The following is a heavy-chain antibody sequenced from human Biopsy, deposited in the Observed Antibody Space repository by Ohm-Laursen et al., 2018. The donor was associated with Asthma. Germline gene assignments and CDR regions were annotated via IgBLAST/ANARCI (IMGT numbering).Heavy chain of an antibody. CDR1: GGSISGFY. V-gene: IGHV4-59*12. Sequence: TLSLTCTVSGGSISGFYWSWIRQPPGKGLEWIGYIYYTGTTNYNPSLKSRVTISVDTSKNQFSLNLSSVTAADTAVYYCARWGSFGFDYWGQGTLVTVSS. CDR3: ARWGSFGFDY. CDR2: IYYTGTT. J-gene: IGHJ4*02. D-gene: IGHD7-27*01.